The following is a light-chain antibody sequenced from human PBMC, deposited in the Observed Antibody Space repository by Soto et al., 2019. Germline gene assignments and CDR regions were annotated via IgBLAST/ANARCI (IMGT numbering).Light chain of an antibody. CDR2: DAS. J-gene: IGKJ1*01. V-gene: IGKV1-5*01. Sequence: DIQMTQSPSTLSGSVGDRVTITCRASQSISSWLAWYQQKPGKAPNLLIYDASSVESGVPSRFSGSGSGTEFTLTISSLQPEDFATYYCQQYYSYRTFGQGTKVDIK. CDR3: QQYYSYRT. CDR1: QSISSW.